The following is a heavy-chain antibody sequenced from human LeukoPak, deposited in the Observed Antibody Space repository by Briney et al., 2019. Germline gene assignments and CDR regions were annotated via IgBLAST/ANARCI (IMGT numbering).Heavy chain of an antibody. CDR1: GYTFTSYY. V-gene: IGHV1-46*01. D-gene: IGHD4-17*01. Sequence: GASVKVSCKASGYTFTSYYMHWVRQAPGQGLEGMGIINPSGGSTSYAQKFQGRVTMTRDMSTSTVYMELSSLRSEDTAVYYCARSYGDLNNWFDPWGQGTLVTVSS. CDR2: INPSGGST. CDR3: ARSYGDLNNWFDP. J-gene: IGHJ5*02.